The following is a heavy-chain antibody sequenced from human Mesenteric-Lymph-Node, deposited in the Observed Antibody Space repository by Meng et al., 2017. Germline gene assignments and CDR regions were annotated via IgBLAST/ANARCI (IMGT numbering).Heavy chain of an antibody. Sequence: LKISCATSGLTVSSNYMSWVRQAPGKGLEWVSVIYRDDTTYYADSVKGRFTISRDNSKNTLYLQMDSLRPEDTALYYCASSDIDDASGWNTFDLWGQGTLVTVSS. D-gene: IGHD6-19*01. CDR3: ASSDIDDASGWNTFDL. CDR1: GLTVSSNY. J-gene: IGHJ4*02. CDR2: IYRDDTT. V-gene: IGHV3-66*01.